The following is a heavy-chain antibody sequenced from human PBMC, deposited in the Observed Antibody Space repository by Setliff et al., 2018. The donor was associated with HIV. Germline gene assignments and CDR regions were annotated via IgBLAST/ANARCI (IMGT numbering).Heavy chain of an antibody. D-gene: IGHD6-19*01. CDR2: INQSGSI. Sequence: SETLSLTCAASGYSINSGFSRAWIRQPPGQGPQWIGSINQSGSISYNPSLQSRVTISVDSSKNQFSLNLFPVTAADTAVYYCARPRRVRSRAWYWFDIWGQGTLVTVSS. CDR3: ARPRRVRSRAWYWFDI. J-gene: IGHJ5*02. V-gene: IGHV4-38-2*01. CDR1: GYSINSGFS.